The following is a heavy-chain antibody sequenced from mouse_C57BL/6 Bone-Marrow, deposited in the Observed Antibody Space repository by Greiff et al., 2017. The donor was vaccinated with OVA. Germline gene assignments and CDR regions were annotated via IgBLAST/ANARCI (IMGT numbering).Heavy chain of an antibody. CDR1: GYTFTSYW. J-gene: IGHJ3*01. Sequence: VQLQQSGAELVKPGASVKLSCKASGYTFTSYWMQWVKQRPGQGLEWIGEIDPSDSYTNYNQKFKGKATLTVDTSSSTAYMQLSSLTSEDSAVYYCAPSDYYYPIAYWGQGTLVTVSS. CDR3: APSDYYYPIAY. D-gene: IGHD2-4*01. V-gene: IGHV1-50*01. CDR2: IDPSDSYT.